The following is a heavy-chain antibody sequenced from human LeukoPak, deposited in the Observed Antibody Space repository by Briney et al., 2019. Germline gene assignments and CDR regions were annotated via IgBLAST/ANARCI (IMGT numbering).Heavy chain of an antibody. J-gene: IGHJ4*02. CDR3: AKDSDDYVWGSYRVPSY. CDR2: ISYDGSNK. V-gene: IGHV3-30*18. D-gene: IGHD3-16*02. CDR1: GFTFSSYG. Sequence: GRSLRLSCAASGFTFSSYGMHWVRQAPGKGLEWVAVISYDGSNKYYADSVKGRFTISRDNSKNTLYLQMNSLRAEDTAVYYCAKDSDDYVWGSYRVPSYWGQGTLVTVSS.